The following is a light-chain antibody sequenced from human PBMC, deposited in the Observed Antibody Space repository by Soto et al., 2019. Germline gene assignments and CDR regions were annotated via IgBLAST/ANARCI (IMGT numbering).Light chain of an antibody. Sequence: EIVLTQSPGTLSLSPGERATLSCRASQSVSSSYLAWYQQKPGQAPRLLIYGASSRATGIPDRFSGSGSGTDFTLPISRLEPEDFAVYYGQQYGSSPGTFGQGTKVEIK. J-gene: IGKJ1*01. CDR1: QSVSSSY. CDR2: GAS. V-gene: IGKV3-20*01. CDR3: QQYGSSPGT.